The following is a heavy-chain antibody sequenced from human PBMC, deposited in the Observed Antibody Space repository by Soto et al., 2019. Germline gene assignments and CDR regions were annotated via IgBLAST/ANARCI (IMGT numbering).Heavy chain of an antibody. CDR3: ARQNMVRGVIIVGGWLDP. J-gene: IGHJ5*02. V-gene: IGHV4-30-2*01. CDR1: GGSISSGGYS. CDR2: IYHSGST. Sequence: SDTLSLTCAVSGGSISSGGYSWSWIRQPPGKGLEWIGYIYHSGSTYYNPSLKSRVTISVDRSKNQFSLKLSSVTAADTAVYYCARQNMVRGVIIVGGWLDPWGQGTLVTVSS. D-gene: IGHD3-10*01.